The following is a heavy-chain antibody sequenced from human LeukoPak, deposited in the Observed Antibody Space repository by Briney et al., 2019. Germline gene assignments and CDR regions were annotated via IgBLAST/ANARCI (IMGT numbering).Heavy chain of an antibody. D-gene: IGHD3-22*01. CDR2: ISGSGSTI. V-gene: IGHV3-11*04. CDR1: GFTFSDYY. J-gene: IGHJ4*02. CDR3: ARGSSYYDSSGYWGY. Sequence: GGSLRLSCAASGFTFSDYYMSWIRQAPGKGLEWVSYISGSGSTIYYADSVKGRFTISRDNAKNSLYLQMNSLRAEDTAVYYCARGSSYYDSSGYWGYWGQGTLVTVSS.